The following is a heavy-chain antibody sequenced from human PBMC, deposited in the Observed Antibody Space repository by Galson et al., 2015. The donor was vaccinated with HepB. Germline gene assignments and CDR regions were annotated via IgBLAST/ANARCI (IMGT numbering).Heavy chain of an antibody. V-gene: IGHV1-18*01. CDR3: ARERSRQYYDFWSGYSSIDY. Sequence: SVKVSCKASGYTFTSYGISWVRQAPGQGLEWMGWISAYNGNTNYAQKLQGRVTMTTDTSTSTAYMELRSLRSDDTAVYYCARERSRQYYDFWSGYSSIDYWGQGTLVTVSS. CDR1: GYTFTSYG. D-gene: IGHD3-3*01. J-gene: IGHJ4*02. CDR2: ISAYNGNT.